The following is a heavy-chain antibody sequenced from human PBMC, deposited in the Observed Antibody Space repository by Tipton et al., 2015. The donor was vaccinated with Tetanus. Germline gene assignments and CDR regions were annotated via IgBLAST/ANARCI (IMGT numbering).Heavy chain of an antibody. CDR2: MSYSGGA. V-gene: IGHV4-59*12. CDR1: GGSISPNY. Sequence: TLSLTCTVSGGSISPNYWSWIRQPPGKGLEWIGQMSYSGGANYNPYLNSRVTISVDTSKNQFSLRLSSVTVADSAVYFCARVSRRNFYFDYWGPGAQVTVSS. CDR3: ARVSRRNFYFDY. D-gene: IGHD2/OR15-2a*01. J-gene: IGHJ4*02.